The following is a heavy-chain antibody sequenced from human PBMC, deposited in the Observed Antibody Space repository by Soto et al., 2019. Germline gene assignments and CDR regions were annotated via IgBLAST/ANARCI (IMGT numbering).Heavy chain of an antibody. CDR1: GFTFSSYW. V-gene: IGHV3-7*03. CDR3: ARDRGSYYMFYYYGMDV. Sequence: PGGSLRLSCAASGFTFSSYWMSWVRQAPGKGLEWVANIKQDGSEKYYVDSVKGRFTISRDNAKNSLYLQMNSLRAEDTAVYYCARDRGSYYMFYYYGMDVWGQGTTVTVSS. J-gene: IGHJ6*02. D-gene: IGHD1-26*01. CDR2: IKQDGSEK.